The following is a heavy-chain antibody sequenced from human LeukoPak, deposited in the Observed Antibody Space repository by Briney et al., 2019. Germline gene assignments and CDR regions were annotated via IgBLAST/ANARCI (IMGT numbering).Heavy chain of an antibody. D-gene: IGHD1-26*01. V-gene: IGHV1-3*01. CDR1: GYTFTSYA. CDR2: INAGNGNT. CDR3: ARWDLYSGSYFFDY. Sequence: GASVKVSCKASGYTFTSYAMHWVRQAPGQRLEWMGWINAGNGNTKYSQKFQGRVTITRDTSASTAYMELSSLRSEDTAVYYCARWDLYSGSYFFDYWGQGTLVTVSS. J-gene: IGHJ4*02.